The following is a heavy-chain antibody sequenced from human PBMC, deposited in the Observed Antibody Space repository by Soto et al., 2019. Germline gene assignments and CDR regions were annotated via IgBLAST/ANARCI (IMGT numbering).Heavy chain of an antibody. V-gene: IGHV3-21*01. CDR2: ISSSGYI. D-gene: IGHD2-15*01. Sequence: GGSLRLSCAASGFNFNSYTINWVRQAPGKRLEWLSSISSSGYIFSTDSVRGRFTISRDNAKNSVYLQINSLRAEDTAVYFCARGCSGGSCYPGMDVWGQGTTVTVSS. J-gene: IGHJ6*02. CDR1: GFNFNSYT. CDR3: ARGCSGGSCYPGMDV.